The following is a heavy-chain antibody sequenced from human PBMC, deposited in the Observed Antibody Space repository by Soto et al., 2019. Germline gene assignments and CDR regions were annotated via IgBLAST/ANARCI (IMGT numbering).Heavy chain of an antibody. J-gene: IGHJ5*01. CDR3: GRDRYSSSWWFDS. CDR1: GDSVSSYSAA. D-gene: IGHD2-15*01. Sequence: SQPLLLPCAISGDSVSSYSAAWNWIRQSPSGGLEWLGRTYYRSRFFSDYAESVKSRIIINPDTSKNQFSLQLKSVTPEDTAVYYWGRDRYSSSWWFDSWGKGTPVTVSS. V-gene: IGHV6-1*01. CDR2: TYYRSRFFS.